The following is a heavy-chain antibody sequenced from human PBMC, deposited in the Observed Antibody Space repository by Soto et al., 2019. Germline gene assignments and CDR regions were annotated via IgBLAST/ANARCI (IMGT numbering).Heavy chain of an antibody. V-gene: IGHV1-2*02. J-gene: IGHJ4*02. CDR2: TNPNNGST. CDR1: GDTFIVHY. CDR3: ARDVNPYYGPGSLHGYFDY. D-gene: IGHD3-10*01. Sequence: QVQLVQSGAEVKKPGASVKISCKASGDTFIVHYIHWVRQAPGKGFEWIGWTNPNNGSTKYAQKFQGRVTMTRDTSITTVYVELSSLRSDDTAVYVCARDVNPYYGPGSLHGYFDYWGQGTLVTVSS.